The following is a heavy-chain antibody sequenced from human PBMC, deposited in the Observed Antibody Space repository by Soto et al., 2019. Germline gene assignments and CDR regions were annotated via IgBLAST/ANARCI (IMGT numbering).Heavy chain of an antibody. D-gene: IGHD2-8*02. CDR2: ILVGGST. J-gene: IGHJ3*02. Sequence: EVQMLESGGGLVQPGGSLRLSCAASGFTCSSYDMSWFRQAPGKGLEWVSTILVGGSTYYADSVKGRFTISRDNSKNTLYLQMNSLTAGDTAVYYCAKATATGGGAFDICGQGTMVTVSS. CDR3: AKATATGGGAFDI. CDR1: GFTCSSYD. V-gene: IGHV3-23*01.